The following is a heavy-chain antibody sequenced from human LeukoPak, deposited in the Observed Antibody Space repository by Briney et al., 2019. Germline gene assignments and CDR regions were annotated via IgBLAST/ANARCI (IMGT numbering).Heavy chain of an antibody. CDR1: GGSISSGGYS. Sequence: PSQTLSLTCAVSGGSISSGGYSWSWIRQPPGKGLEWIGYIYHSGSTYYNPSLKSRVTISVDRSKNQFSLKLSSVTAADTAVYYCALLRGTYGDYEGLRSSFDYWGQGTLVTVSS. CDR2: IYHSGST. V-gene: IGHV4-30-2*01. J-gene: IGHJ4*02. CDR3: ALLRGTYGDYEGLRSSFDY. D-gene: IGHD4-17*01.